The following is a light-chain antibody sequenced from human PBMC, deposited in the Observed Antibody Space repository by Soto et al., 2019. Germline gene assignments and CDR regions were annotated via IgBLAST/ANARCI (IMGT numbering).Light chain of an antibody. CDR1: QSVSSS. J-gene: IGKJ1*01. CDR2: SGD. CDR3: QQRYSWLRA. V-gene: IGKV3-11*01. Sequence: EVVVRQSPDTLSLSPGETATLSCRASQSVSSSVAWYQHKPGQSPRLVVYSGDKRAPGIPPRFSGSGSGTDFTLTISSLESDDFAIYYCQQRYSWLRAFGPGTKVDI.